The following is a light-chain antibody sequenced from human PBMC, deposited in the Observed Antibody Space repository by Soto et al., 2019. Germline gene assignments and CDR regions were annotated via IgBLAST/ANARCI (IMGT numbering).Light chain of an antibody. V-gene: IGKV3-11*01. CDR3: QQRSNWPLT. Sequence: LSPGERATLSCRASQSVSSYLAWYQQKPGRAPRLLISETSNRATGIPARFSGSGSGTDFTLTISSLEPEDFAVYYCQQRSNWPLTFGPGTKVDIK. CDR2: ETS. J-gene: IGKJ3*01. CDR1: QSVSSY.